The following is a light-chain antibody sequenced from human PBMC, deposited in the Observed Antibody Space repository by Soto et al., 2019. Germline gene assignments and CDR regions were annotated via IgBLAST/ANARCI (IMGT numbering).Light chain of an antibody. Sequence: EIVMTQSAATLSVSPGERATLSCRASQSISNNLAWYQQQPGQTPRLLIYGASTTATGIPARFSGSGTGTEFTLTISSLQSEDFAVYYCLHYYEWPRWTFGQGTKVDIK. J-gene: IGKJ1*01. CDR3: LHYYEWPRWT. CDR2: GAS. CDR1: QSISNN. V-gene: IGKV3-15*01.